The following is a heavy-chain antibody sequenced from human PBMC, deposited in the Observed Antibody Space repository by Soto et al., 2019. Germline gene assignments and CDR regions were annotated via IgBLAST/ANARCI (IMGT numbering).Heavy chain of an antibody. Sequence: EVLLVESGGGLVKPGGSLTLSCAASGFIFNTYTINWVRQAPGKGLEWVASISSSSKDKFYADSVKARFSVSRDNAKNSAYLHMSSLGAGDTALYYCARGCWGGDGIDVWGQGTTVTVSS. CDR3: ARGCWGGDGIDV. V-gene: IGHV3-21*01. D-gene: IGHD3-16*01. J-gene: IGHJ6*02. CDR1: GFIFNTYT. CDR2: ISSSSKDK.